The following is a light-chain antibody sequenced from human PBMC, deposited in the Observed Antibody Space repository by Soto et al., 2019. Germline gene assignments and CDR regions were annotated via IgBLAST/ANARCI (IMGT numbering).Light chain of an antibody. CDR2: KAS. J-gene: IGKJ1*01. CDR3: QQYNSFIWT. Sequence: DIQMTQSPSTLSGSVGDRVTITCRASQTISSWLAWYQQKPGKAPKLLISKASNLDSGVPSRFSGSGSGTEFNLTISSLQPEDFATYYCQQYNSFIWTFGQGTKGDIK. V-gene: IGKV1-5*03. CDR1: QTISSW.